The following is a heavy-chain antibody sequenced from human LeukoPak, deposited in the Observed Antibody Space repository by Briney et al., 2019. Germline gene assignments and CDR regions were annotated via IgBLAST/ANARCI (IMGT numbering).Heavy chain of an antibody. CDR3: ARDFAYYGSGSYYNDY. CDR2: IKQDGSEK. Sequence: GGSLRLSCAASGFTFSSYWMSWIRQAPGKGLEWVANIKQDGSEKYYVNSVKGRFTISRDKAKNSLYLQMNSLRTEDTAVYYCARDFAYYGSGSYYNDYWGQGTLVTVSS. J-gene: IGHJ4*02. CDR1: GFTFSSYW. V-gene: IGHV3-7*01. D-gene: IGHD3-10*01.